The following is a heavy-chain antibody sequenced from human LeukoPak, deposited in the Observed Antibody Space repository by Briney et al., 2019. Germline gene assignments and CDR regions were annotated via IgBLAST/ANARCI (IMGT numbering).Heavy chain of an antibody. CDR1: GIAVSGNY. CDR2: ITINTNT. V-gene: IGHV3-66*01. CDR3: GISQTWDHFSEC. Sequence: GGSLTLSCAASGIAVSGNYMSWVRQTPEKGLEWFSFITINTNTFYADPVRGRFTISRDASKTTLLLHMNSLRDEDSAVYYCGISQTWDHFSECWGQGTLVTVSS. D-gene: IGHD1-26*01. J-gene: IGHJ4*02.